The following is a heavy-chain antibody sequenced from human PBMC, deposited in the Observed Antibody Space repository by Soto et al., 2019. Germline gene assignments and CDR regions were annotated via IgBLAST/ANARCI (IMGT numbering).Heavy chain of an antibody. J-gene: IGHJ6*04. CDR3: ARRQISRPTRGAASARGGMDG. Sequence: LRLSCAASGFTFKHYGLHWVRQAPGKGLEWVAVIWNDGNGYYYANSVKGRFTIYRDNSKNTLYLQMSSLRVEDTAVYYCARRQISRPTRGAASARGGMDGWGEGTTVTVPS. CDR1: GFTFKHYG. CDR2: IWNDGNGY. V-gene: IGHV3-33*01. D-gene: IGHD6-13*01.